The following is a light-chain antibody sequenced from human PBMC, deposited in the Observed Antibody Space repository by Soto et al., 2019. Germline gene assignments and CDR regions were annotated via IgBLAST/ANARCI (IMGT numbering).Light chain of an antibody. CDR3: QRRSNWPPVIT. V-gene: IGKV3-11*01. CDR2: DAS. J-gene: IGKJ5*01. Sequence: EIVLTQSPATLSLSPGERATLSCRASQTFSSHLAWYQQKPGQAPRLLIYDASKRATGIPARFSGRGSGTDFPLTLSSLAPEDFEVYYCQRRSNWPPVITFGQGTRLEIK. CDR1: QTFSSH.